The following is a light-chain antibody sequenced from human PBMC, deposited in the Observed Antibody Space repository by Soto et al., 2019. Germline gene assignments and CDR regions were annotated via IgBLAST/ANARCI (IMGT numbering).Light chain of an antibody. CDR2: EVS. J-gene: IGLJ1*01. Sequence: QSALTQPASVSGSPGQSITISCTGTSSDVGGYNHVSWYQQHPGKAPKLMIYEVSNRPSGVSNRFSGSKSGNTASLTISGLQAEDEADYSCSSYTSSSTDVFGTGTKVTVL. V-gene: IGLV2-14*01. CDR3: SSYTSSSTDV. CDR1: SSDVGGYNH.